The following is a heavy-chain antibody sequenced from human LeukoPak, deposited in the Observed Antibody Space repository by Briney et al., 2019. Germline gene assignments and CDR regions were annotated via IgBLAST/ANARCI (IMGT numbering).Heavy chain of an antibody. V-gene: IGHV4-38-2*02. J-gene: IGHJ4*02. CDR1: GYSISSGHY. CDR2: IFHSGST. D-gene: IGHD6-19*01. CDR3: ARDRGVAVAGPPGY. Sequence: MSSETLSLTCAVSGYSISSGHYWGWIRQPPGKGLEWVGSIFHSGSTYYNPSLKSRVTISVDTSKNQFSLKLSSVTAADTAVYYCARDRGVAVAGPPGYWGQGTLVTVSS.